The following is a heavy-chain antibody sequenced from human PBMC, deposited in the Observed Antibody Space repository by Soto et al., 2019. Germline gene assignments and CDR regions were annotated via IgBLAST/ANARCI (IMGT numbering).Heavy chain of an antibody. CDR2: INPNSGGT. CDR1: GYTFTGYY. J-gene: IGHJ6*02. D-gene: IGHD3-22*01. V-gene: IGHV1-2*04. Sequence: ASVKVSCKASGYTFTGYYMHWVRQAPGQGLEWMGWINPNSGGTNYAQKFQGWVTMTRDTSISTAYMELSRLRSDDTAVYYCARDYYDSSGPYGMDVWGQGTTVTVSS. CDR3: ARDYYDSSGPYGMDV.